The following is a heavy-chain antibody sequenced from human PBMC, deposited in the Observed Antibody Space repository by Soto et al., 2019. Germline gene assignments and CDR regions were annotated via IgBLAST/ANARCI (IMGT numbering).Heavy chain of an antibody. D-gene: IGHD3-3*01. Sequence: EVQLLESGGGLVQPGGSLRLSCAASGFTFSSYAMSWVRQAPGKGLGWVSAISGSGGSTYYADSVKGRFTISRDNSKNTLYLQMNSLRAEDTAVYYCATGGPYDFWSGYYHYFDYWGQGTLVTVSS. CDR3: ATGGPYDFWSGYYHYFDY. CDR1: GFTFSSYA. V-gene: IGHV3-23*01. J-gene: IGHJ4*02. CDR2: ISGSGGST.